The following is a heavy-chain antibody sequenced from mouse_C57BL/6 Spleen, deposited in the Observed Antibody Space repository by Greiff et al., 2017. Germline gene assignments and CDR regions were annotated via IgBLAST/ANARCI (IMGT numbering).Heavy chain of an antibody. CDR3: ARGTVYAMDY. Sequence: EVKLMESGPGLVKPSQSLSLTCSVTGYSITSGYYWNWIRQFPGNKLEWMGYISYDGSNNYNPSLKNRISITRDTSKNQFFLKLNSVTTEDTATHYCARGTVYAMDYWGQGTSVTVSS. D-gene: IGHD1-1*01. V-gene: IGHV3-6*01. J-gene: IGHJ4*01. CDR1: GYSITSGYY. CDR2: ISYDGSN.